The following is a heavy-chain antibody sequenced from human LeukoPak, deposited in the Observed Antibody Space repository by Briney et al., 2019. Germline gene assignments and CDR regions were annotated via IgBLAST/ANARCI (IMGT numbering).Heavy chain of an antibody. CDR1: GFTFSSYW. CDR2: IKQDGSEK. CDR3: ARDSYYDFWSGSKREFDY. D-gene: IGHD3-3*01. V-gene: IGHV3-7*01. Sequence: SGGSLRLPCAASGFTFSSYWMSWVRQAPGKGLEWVANIKQDGSEKYYVDSVKGRFTISRDNAKNSLYLQMNSLRAEDTAVYYCARDSYYDFWSGSKREFDYWGQGTLVTVSS. J-gene: IGHJ4*02.